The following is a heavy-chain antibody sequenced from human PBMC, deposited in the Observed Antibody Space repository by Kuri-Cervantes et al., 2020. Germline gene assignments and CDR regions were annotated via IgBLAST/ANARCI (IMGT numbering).Heavy chain of an antibody. D-gene: IGHD3-16*01. CDR3: ARDFMI. CDR1: GFTVSSNY. J-gene: IGHJ4*02. Sequence: GESLKISCAASGFTVSSNYMSWVRQAPGKGLEWVSVIYSGGSTYYADSVKGLFTISRDNSKNTLYLQMNSLRAEDTAVYYCARDFMIRGQGTLVTVSS. CDR2: IYSGGST. V-gene: IGHV3-53*01.